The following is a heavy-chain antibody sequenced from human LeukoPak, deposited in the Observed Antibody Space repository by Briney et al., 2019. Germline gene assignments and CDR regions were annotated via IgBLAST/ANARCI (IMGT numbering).Heavy chain of an antibody. CDR2: ISGGST. D-gene: IGHD5-18*01. CDR1: GFTFSYYA. J-gene: IGHJ4*02. Sequence: GGSLRLSCAASGFTFSYYAMAWVRQAPGKGLEWVSSISGGSTYYADSVKGRFTISRDNSKNTLYLQMNSLRAEDTAVYYCAKGGYNYGYVDCWGQGTLVTVSS. V-gene: IGHV3-23*01. CDR3: AKGGYNYGYVDC.